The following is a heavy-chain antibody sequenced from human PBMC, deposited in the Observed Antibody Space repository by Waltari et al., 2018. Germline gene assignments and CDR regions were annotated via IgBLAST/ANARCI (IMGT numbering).Heavy chain of an antibody. D-gene: IGHD6-19*01. V-gene: IGHV1-3*01. Sequence: VQLVQSGAEVKMPGASGTVSCNTSGYTFTVYIIHWGRQAPGQRLEWMGWINVGSGNTKYSQNFQGRVTITRDTSASTAYMALSSLTSEDTAVYYCARENSAWSFFDYWGQGTLVTVSS. CDR1: GYTFTVYI. CDR2: INVGSGNT. CDR3: ARENSAWSFFDY. J-gene: IGHJ4*02.